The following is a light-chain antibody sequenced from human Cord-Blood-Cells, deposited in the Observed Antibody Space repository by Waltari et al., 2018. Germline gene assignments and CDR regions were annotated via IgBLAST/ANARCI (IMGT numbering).Light chain of an antibody. Sequence: DIQMTQSPSSLSASVGDRVTLTCRARPSITSYLNWYQQKPGKAPKLLIYAASSVQSGVPSRFSGNGSGTDFSLTISSLQPEDFATYYGQQSYSTPPTFGQGTKVEIK. CDR2: AAS. CDR1: PSITSY. J-gene: IGKJ1*01. V-gene: IGKV1-39*01. CDR3: QQSYSTPPT.